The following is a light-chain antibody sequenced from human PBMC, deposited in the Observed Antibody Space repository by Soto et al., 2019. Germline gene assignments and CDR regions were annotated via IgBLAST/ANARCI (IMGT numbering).Light chain of an antibody. CDR3: SSYAGSNNVV. CDR2: EVT. CDR1: NSDVGGYNY. J-gene: IGLJ2*01. Sequence: QSVLTQPPSASGSPGQSVTISCTGTNSDVGGYNYVSWYQQHPGKAPELMIYEVTKRSSGVPDSFSGSKSGNTASLTVSGLQAEDEADYYCSSYAGSNNVVFGGGTQLTV. V-gene: IGLV2-8*01.